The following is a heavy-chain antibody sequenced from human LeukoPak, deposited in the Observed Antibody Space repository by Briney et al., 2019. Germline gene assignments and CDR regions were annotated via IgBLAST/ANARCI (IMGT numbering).Heavy chain of an antibody. CDR1: GFTYSSFS. D-gene: IGHD2-2*01. J-gene: IGHJ4*02. V-gene: IGHV3-74*01. CDR2: INSDGSST. Sequence: GGSLRLSCAASGFTYSSFSMNWVRQAPGKGLVWVSRINSDGSSTSYADSVRGRFTISRDNAKNTLSLQMSSLRAEDTAVYYCARLRVVVPAAIEFWGQGTLVTVSS. CDR3: ARLRVVVPAAIEF.